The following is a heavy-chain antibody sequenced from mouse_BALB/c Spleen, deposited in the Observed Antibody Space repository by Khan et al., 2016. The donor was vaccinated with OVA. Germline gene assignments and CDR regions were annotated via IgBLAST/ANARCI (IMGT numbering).Heavy chain of an antibody. CDR1: GYTFTNYG. D-gene: IGHD2-10*01. J-gene: IGHJ4*01. CDR2: INTYTGEP. V-gene: IGHV9-3-1*01. Sequence: QIQLVQSGPELKKPGETVKISCKASGYTFTNYGMNWVKQAPGKGLKWMGWINTYTGEPTYADDFKGRFAFSLETSASTAYLQIDNLTTEDTATYLCARPPYFTYVLDSWGQGTSVTVSS. CDR3: ARPPYFTYVLDS.